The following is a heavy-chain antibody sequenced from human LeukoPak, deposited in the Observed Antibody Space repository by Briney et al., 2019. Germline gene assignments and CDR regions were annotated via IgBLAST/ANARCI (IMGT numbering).Heavy chain of an antibody. CDR1: GGSISSYY. J-gene: IGHJ4*02. V-gene: IGHV4-59*12. CDR3: AREVDCSSTSCYKNTMGY. CDR2: IYYSGST. D-gene: IGHD2-2*02. Sequence: SETLSLTCTVSGGSISSYYWSWIRQPPGKGLEWIGYIYYSGSTNYNPSLKSRVTISVDTSKNQFSLKLSSVTAADTAVYYCAREVDCSSTSCYKNTMGYWGQGTLVTVSS.